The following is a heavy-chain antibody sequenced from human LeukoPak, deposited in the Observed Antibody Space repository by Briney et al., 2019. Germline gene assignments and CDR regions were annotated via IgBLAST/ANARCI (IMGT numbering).Heavy chain of an antibody. CDR3: ARGLIVGALFDY. Sequence: ASVKVSCKASGYTFTGYYMHWVRQAPGQGLEWMGWINPNSGGTNYAQKFQGRVTMTRDTSISTAYLELRRLRSDDTAVYYCARGLIVGALFDYWGQGTLVTVSS. V-gene: IGHV1-2*02. CDR2: INPNSGGT. D-gene: IGHD1-26*01. CDR1: GYTFTGYY. J-gene: IGHJ4*02.